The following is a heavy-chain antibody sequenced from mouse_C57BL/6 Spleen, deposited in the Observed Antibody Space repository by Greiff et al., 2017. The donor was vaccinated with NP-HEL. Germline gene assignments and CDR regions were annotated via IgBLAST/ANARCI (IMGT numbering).Heavy chain of an antibody. CDR1: GYTFTSYW. CDR3: ARSGGAYYFDY. D-gene: IGHD1-1*02. J-gene: IGHJ2*01. Sequence: QVQLQQPGAELVKPGASVKLSCKASGYTFTSYWMQWVKQRPGQGLEWIGEIDPSDSYTNSNQKFKGKATLTVDTSSSTAYMQLSSLTSEDSAVYYCARSGGAYYFDYWGQGTTLTVSS. CDR2: IDPSDSYT. V-gene: IGHV1-50*01.